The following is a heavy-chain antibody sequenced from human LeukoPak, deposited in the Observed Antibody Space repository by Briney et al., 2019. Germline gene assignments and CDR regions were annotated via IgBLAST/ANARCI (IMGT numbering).Heavy chain of an antibody. CDR3: AKDLGYSGYPRDY. CDR1: GFTFSSYA. CDR2: ISGGGGST. V-gene: IGHV3-23*01. D-gene: IGHD5-12*01. Sequence: GGSLRLSCAASGFTFSSYAMSWVRQAPGKGLEWVSAISGGGGSTYYADSGKGRFTISRDNSKNTLYLQMNSLRAEDTAVYYCAKDLGYSGYPRDYWGQGTLVTVSS. J-gene: IGHJ4*02.